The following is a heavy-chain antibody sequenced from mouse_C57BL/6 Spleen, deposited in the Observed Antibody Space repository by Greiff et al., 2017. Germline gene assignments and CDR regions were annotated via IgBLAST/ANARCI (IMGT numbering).Heavy chain of an antibody. V-gene: IGHV1-52*01. Sequence: VQLQQPGAELVRPGSSVKLSCKASGYTFTSYWMHWVKQRPKQGLEWIGNIDPSDSETHYNQKFKDKATLTVDKSSSTAYMQLSRLTSEDSAVYYCAREGHYGSSWYFDVWGTGTTVTVSS. CDR1: GYTFTSYW. CDR2: IDPSDSET. D-gene: IGHD1-1*01. J-gene: IGHJ1*03. CDR3: AREGHYGSSWYFDV.